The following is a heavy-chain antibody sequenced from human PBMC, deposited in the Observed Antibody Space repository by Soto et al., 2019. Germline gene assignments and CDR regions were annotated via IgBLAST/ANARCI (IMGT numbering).Heavy chain of an antibody. D-gene: IGHD3-10*01. V-gene: IGHV3-74*03. CDR3: AREGSLGLDV. J-gene: IGHJ6*02. CDR2: INGDGARL. CDR1: GFIFSSFW. Sequence: EVRLEEAGGGFVQPGGSLRVSCSGSGFIFSSFWMHWVRQGPGKGLEWVSRINGDGARLAYAESVKGRFSISRDNVKNTLHLQMNSLGVDDTAVYFCAREGSLGLDVWGRGTTVTVSS.